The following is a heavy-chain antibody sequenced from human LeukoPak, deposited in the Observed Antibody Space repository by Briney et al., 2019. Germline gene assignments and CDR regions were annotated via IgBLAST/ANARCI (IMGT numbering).Heavy chain of an antibody. D-gene: IGHD3-10*01. CDR3: AKDAQVRGVINGFDY. CDR1: GFTFSSYA. Sequence: GGSLRLSCAASGFTFSSYAMSWVGQAPGKGLEWVAVISYDGRNKHYADSVKGRFTISRDNSKNTLYLQMNSLTSEDTAMYYCAKDAQVRGVINGFDYWGQGTLVTVSS. J-gene: IGHJ4*02. V-gene: IGHV3-30*18. CDR2: ISYDGRNK.